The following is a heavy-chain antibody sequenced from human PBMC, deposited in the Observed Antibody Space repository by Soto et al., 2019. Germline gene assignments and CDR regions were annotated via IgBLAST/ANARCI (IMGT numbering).Heavy chain of an antibody. V-gene: IGHV3-23*01. CDR1: GFTFSSYA. D-gene: IGHD1-26*01. Sequence: GGSLRLSCAASGFTFSSYAMSWVRQAPGKGLEWVSAISGSGGSTYYADPVKGRFTISRDNSKNTLYLQMNSLRAEDTAVYYCARDLVVGVTERYDASDIWGQGTMVTVSS. CDR2: ISGSGGST. CDR3: ARDLVVGVTERYDASDI. J-gene: IGHJ3*02.